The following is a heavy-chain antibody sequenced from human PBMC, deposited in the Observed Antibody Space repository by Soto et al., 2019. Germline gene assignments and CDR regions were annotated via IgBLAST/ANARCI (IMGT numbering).Heavy chain of an antibody. V-gene: IGHV4-38-2*02. J-gene: IGHJ5*02. CDR2: VFHSGTT. D-gene: IGHD1-20*01. CDR3: AGAYITPCVVRCCPGWFDP. Sequence: SETLSLTCTVSGYSINSGFFWGWIRQPPGKGLEWIGRVFHSGTTYTTPSLRSRVSISVDTSKNQFSLDLRSVTAADTAVYYYAGAYITPCVVRCCPGWFDPWGQGTLVTVSS. CDR1: GYSINSGFF.